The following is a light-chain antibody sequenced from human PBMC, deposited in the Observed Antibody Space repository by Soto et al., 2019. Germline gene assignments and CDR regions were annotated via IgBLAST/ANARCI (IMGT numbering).Light chain of an antibody. CDR2: GAS. CDR1: QSISSSY. CDR3: QQYGSSSWT. V-gene: IGKV3-20*01. Sequence: EIVLTQSPGTLSLSPGKRATLSCRASQSISSSYLAWYQQRPXQXXXXLIYGASSRATGIPDRFSGSGSGTEFTLTISRLEPEDFAVYYCQQYGSSSWTFGQGTKVDIK. J-gene: IGKJ1*01.